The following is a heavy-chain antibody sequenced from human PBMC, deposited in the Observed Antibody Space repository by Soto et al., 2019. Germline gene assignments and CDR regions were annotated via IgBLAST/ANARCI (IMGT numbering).Heavy chain of an antibody. J-gene: IGHJ5*02. CDR2: ISHSGLR. CDR1: GVSISSGY. D-gene: IGHD2-2*02. Sequence: PSETLSLTCIVSGVSISSGYCTWIRQSPGKGLEWIGYISHSGLRHYRASLQSRLTMSVETSKNQFSLNLTSVTAADTAVYYCARGLPCSSTSCYSEDTYNWLDPWGQGTLDTSSS. CDR3: ARGLPCSSTSCYSEDTYNWLDP. V-gene: IGHV4-59*01.